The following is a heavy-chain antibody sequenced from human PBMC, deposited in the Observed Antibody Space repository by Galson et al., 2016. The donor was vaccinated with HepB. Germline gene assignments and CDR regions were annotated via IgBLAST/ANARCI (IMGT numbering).Heavy chain of an antibody. CDR2: IYDIGSP. V-gene: IGHV4-39*01. CDR1: GGSISSSTNA. J-gene: IGHJ3*02. Sequence: SETLSLTCGVSGGSISSSTNAWAWIRQPPGKGLEWIATIYDIGSPYYNPSLKSRVTISVDTSKRQCSLKLTSVIAADTAMYFCARSNGRKFNRRAFDIWGQETMVTVSS. CDR3: ARSNGRKFNRRAFDI. D-gene: IGHD2-8*01.